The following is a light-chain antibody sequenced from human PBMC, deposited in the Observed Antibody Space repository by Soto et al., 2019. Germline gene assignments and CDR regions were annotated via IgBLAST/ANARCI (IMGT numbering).Light chain of an antibody. CDR1: DSNIGAGYD. CDR3: QSFDNSLSGFYV. J-gene: IGLJ1*01. Sequence: QSVLTQTPSVSGAPGQTITISCTGTDSNIGAGYDVHWYQHLPGRAPKLLIFGNTHRPSGVPDRFSGSKSGTSASLAITGLQPEDEADYYCQSFDNSLSGFYVFGSGTKHTVL. CDR2: GNT. V-gene: IGLV1-40*01.